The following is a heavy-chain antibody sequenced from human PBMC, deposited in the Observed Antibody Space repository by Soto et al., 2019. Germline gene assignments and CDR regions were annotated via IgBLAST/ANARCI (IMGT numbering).Heavy chain of an antibody. V-gene: IGHV4-59*08. CDR1: GGSISRYY. J-gene: IGHJ3*02. CDR2: LYNTGST. CDR3: ARLYGLDAFDI. D-gene: IGHD3-16*02. Sequence: SETLSLTCTVSGGSISRYYLSWIRQSPGKGLEWIGYLYNTGSTIYNPSLKSRVTISVDTSKNQFSLKLSSVTAADTAVYYCARLYGLDAFDIWGQGTMVTVSS.